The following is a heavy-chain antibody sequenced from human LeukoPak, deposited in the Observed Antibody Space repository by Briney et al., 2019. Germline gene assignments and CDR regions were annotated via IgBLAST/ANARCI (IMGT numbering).Heavy chain of an antibody. V-gene: IGHV4-34*01. CDR1: GGSFSGYY. J-gene: IGHJ6*03. D-gene: IGHD2-8*01. Sequence: SETLSLTCAVYGGSFSGYYWSWIRQPPGKGLEWIGEINHSGSTNYNPSLKSRVTISVDTSKNQFSLKLSSVTAADTAVYYCARGKKYGYYYYCYMDVWGKGTTVTVSS. CDR2: INHSGST. CDR3: ARGKKYGYYYYCYMDV.